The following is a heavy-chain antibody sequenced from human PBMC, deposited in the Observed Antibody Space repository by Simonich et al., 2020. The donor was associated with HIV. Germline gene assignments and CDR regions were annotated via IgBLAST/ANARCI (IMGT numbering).Heavy chain of an antibody. J-gene: IGHJ4*02. Sequence: EVQLVESGGGLVQPGRYLRVSCAASGFTFDDYAMYWVRQAPGKGLEWVSGISWKSGDIGYADSMKGRITISRDNAKNSLYLQMNRLRAEDTALYYCAKGGISMVRGVMQFDYGGQGTLVTVSS. CDR1: GFTFDDYA. CDR3: AKGGISMVRGVMQFDY. D-gene: IGHD3-10*01. CDR2: ISWKSGDI. V-gene: IGHV3-9*01.